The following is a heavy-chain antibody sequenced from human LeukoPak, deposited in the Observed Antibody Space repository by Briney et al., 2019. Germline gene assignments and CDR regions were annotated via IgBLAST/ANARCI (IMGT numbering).Heavy chain of an antibody. D-gene: IGHD3-22*01. V-gene: IGHV3-30*01. Sequence: GGSLRLSCAASGFTFSSYAMHWVRQAPGKGLEWVAVISYDGSDKYHADSVKGRFTISRDNSKNTLYLQMNSLRAEDTAVYYCARDGYYYDSSGYYYIIYYYYMDVWGKGTTVTVSS. CDR2: ISYDGSDK. J-gene: IGHJ6*03. CDR1: GFTFSSYA. CDR3: ARDGYYYDSSGYYYIIYYYYMDV.